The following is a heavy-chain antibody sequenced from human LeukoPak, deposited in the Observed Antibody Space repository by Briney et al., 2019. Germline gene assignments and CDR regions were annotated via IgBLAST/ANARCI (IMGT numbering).Heavy chain of an antibody. CDR3: AKDLGDTAMGTQDV. D-gene: IGHD5-18*01. J-gene: IGHJ6*04. Sequence: GGSLRLSCAASGFTVSSNYMSWVRQAPGKGLEWVSLIYSGDTTYYADSVKGRFTISRDNSKNTLYLEMNSLRAEDTAVYYCAKDLGDTAMGTQDVWGKGTTVTVSS. CDR2: IYSGDTT. CDR1: GFTVSSNY. V-gene: IGHV3-66*01.